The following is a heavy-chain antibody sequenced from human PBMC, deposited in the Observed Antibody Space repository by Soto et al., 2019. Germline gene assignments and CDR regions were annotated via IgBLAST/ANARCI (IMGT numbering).Heavy chain of an antibody. CDR2: ISAYNGNT. Sequence: GDSVKVSCRASGCTFTSYGISWVRQSPGQGLEWMGWISAYNGNTNNAQKFQGRVAVTTDTSTSTAYMELMNLRSDNTAVYYCARTSGYSSTDNWFDPWGQGTLVTVSS. V-gene: IGHV1-18*01. CDR1: GCTFTSYG. J-gene: IGHJ5*02. CDR3: ARTSGYSSTDNWFDP. D-gene: IGHD6-13*01.